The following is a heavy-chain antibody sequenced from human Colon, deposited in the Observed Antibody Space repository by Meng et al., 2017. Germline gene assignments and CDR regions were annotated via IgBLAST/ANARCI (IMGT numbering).Heavy chain of an antibody. Sequence: GESLKISCAASGFTFSSYAMTWVRQAPGKGLEWVSVISDSSGSTYYADSVKGRFTISRDNSKNTLYLQMNSLRAEDTAVYYCAKDSRNYYDSSGYYGHVDYWGQGKLVNGAS. CDR1: GFTFSSYA. J-gene: IGHJ4*02. V-gene: IGHV3-23*01. D-gene: IGHD3-22*01. CDR2: ISDSSGST. CDR3: AKDSRNYYDSSGYYGHVDY.